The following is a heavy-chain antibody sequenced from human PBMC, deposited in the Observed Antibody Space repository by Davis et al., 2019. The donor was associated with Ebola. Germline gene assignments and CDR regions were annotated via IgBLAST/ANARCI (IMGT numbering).Heavy chain of an antibody. Sequence: GESLKISCAASGFTFSSYGMHWVRQAPGKGLEWVAVISYDGSNKYYADSVKGRFTISRDNSKNTLYLQMNSLRAEDTAVYYCAKPFYGDHSYYYYYYGMDVWGQGTTVTVSS. D-gene: IGHD4-17*01. V-gene: IGHV3-30*18. J-gene: IGHJ6*02. CDR3: AKPFYGDHSYYYYYYGMDV. CDR2: ISYDGSNK. CDR1: GFTFSSYG.